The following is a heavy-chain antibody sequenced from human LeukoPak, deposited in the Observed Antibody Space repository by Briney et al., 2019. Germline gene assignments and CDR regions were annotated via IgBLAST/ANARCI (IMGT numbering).Heavy chain of an antibody. CDR1: GYIFISYA. V-gene: IGHV1-3*01. D-gene: IGHD2-2*03. CDR2: INVGNGNT. J-gene: IGHJ4*02. CDR3: ATGYCSSTNCRIDY. Sequence: GASVKVSCKASGYIFISYAMHWVRQAPGQRPEWMGWINVGNGNTDYSQKFQDRVTISRDTSTSTAYMELRSLRSDDTAVYYCATGYCSSTNCRIDYWGQGTLVSVSS.